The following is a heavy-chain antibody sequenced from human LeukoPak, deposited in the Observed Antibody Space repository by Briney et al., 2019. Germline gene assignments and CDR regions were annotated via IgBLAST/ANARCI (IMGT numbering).Heavy chain of an antibody. Sequence: GASLRLSWAASGLSFSGSAMHWVRQASGKGLEWVGRIRSKANSYATAYAASVKGRFTNSRDDSKNTAYLQMNSMRAEDTAVYYCAKVYTYYDFWSGYYDDYWGEGTLVTVSS. V-gene: IGHV3-73*01. CDR2: IRSKANSYAT. D-gene: IGHD3-3*01. J-gene: IGHJ4*02. CDR3: AKVYTYYDFWSGYYDDY. CDR1: GLSFSGSA.